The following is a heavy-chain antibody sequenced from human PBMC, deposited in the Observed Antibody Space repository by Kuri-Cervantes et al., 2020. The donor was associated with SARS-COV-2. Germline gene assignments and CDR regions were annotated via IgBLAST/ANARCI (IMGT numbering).Heavy chain of an antibody. CDR3: VRLFVGSMVRGPAEY. D-gene: IGHD3-10*01. CDR1: GFTVSSNY. J-gene: IGHJ4*02. V-gene: IGHV3-53*01. CDR2: IYSGGST. Sequence: GGSLRLSCAASGFTVSSNYMSWVRQAPGKGLEWVSVIYSGGSTSYADSVKGRFTISRDNSRNTLYLQMNSLKASDTAMYYCVRLFVGSMVRGPAEYWGQGTLVTVSS.